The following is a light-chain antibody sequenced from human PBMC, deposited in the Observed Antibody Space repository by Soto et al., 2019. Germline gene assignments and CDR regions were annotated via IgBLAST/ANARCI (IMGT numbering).Light chain of an antibody. CDR2: KVS. CDR3: MQGSHWPPT. Sequence: DVVMTQSPLSLPVTLGQPASISCKSSQSVVYSDGNTYLNWFQQRPGQSPRRLIYKVSNRASGVPDRFSGRGSGTDFTLKISRVEADDVGVYYCMQGSHWPPTFGGGTKVEIK. J-gene: IGKJ4*01. CDR1: QSVVYSDGNTY. V-gene: IGKV2-30*01.